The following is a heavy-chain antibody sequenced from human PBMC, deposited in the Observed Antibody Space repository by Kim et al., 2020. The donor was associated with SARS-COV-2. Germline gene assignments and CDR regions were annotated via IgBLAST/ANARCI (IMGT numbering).Heavy chain of an antibody. CDR1: GFTFSIYG. Sequence: GGSLRLSCAASGFTFSIYGMHWVRQAPGKGLEWVSVISYDGIIKYYGDSVKGRFTISRDNFKNTLYLQMNSLRAEDTAVYYCAKGQGRDYGDYFDLWGRGTLVTVSS. J-gene: IGHJ2*01. CDR3: AKGQGRDYGDYFDL. D-gene: IGHD4-17*01. V-gene: IGHV3-30*18. CDR2: ISYDGIIK.